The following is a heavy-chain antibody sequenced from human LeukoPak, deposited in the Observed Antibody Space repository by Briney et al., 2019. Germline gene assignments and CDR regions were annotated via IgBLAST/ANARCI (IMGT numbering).Heavy chain of an antibody. D-gene: IGHD5-18*01. CDR3: AREGRRVDTAMATWWYYMDV. Sequence: GGSLRLSCAASGFTFSTYGMTWVRQAPGKGLEWVSYISISSSPIYYADSVKGRFTISRDNAKNSLYLQMNSLRAEDTAVYYCAREGRRVDTAMATWWYYMDVWGKGTTVTVSS. J-gene: IGHJ6*03. CDR2: ISISSSPI. CDR1: GFTFSTYG. V-gene: IGHV3-48*01.